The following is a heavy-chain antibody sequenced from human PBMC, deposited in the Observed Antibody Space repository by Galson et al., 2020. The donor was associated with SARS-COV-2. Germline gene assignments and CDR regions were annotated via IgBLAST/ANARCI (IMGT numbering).Heavy chain of an antibody. D-gene: IGHD6-25*01. Sequence: QAGGSLRLSCAASGFTFDDYAMHWVRQAPGKGLEWVSLISWDGGSTYYADSVKGRFTISRDNSKNSLYLQMNSLRAEDTALYYCAKGPYPAGGDYFDYWGQGTLVTVSS. J-gene: IGHJ4*02. CDR3: AKGPYPAGGDYFDY. CDR1: GFTFDDYA. V-gene: IGHV3-43D*03. CDR2: ISWDGGST.